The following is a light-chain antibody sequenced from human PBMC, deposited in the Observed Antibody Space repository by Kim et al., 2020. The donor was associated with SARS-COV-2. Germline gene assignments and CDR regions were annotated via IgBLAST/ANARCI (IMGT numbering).Light chain of an antibody. CDR3: QTWGTGFVV. CDR1: SEHSKNA. CDR2: VEKDGSR. V-gene: IGLV4-69*01. Sequence: QPVLTQSPSASASLGASVKLTCTLNSEHSKNAIAWHQQRPEKGPRYLMKVEKDGSRTKGDEVPDRFSGSSSGAERYLTISGLQFEDEAAYYCQTWGTGFVVFGGGTQLTVL. J-gene: IGLJ3*02.